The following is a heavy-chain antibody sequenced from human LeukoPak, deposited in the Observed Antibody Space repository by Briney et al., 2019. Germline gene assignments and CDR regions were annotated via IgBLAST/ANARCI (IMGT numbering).Heavy chain of an antibody. CDR1: GGSISSYY. Sequence: PSETLSLTCTVSGGSISSYYWSWIRQPPGKGLEWIGYIYYSGRTKYNPSLKSRVTISVDTSKNQFSLKLSSVTAADTAVYYCARGSYPSLHFDYWGQGTLVTVSS. D-gene: IGHD1-26*01. CDR3: ARGSYPSLHFDY. V-gene: IGHV4-59*01. CDR2: IYYSGRT. J-gene: IGHJ4*02.